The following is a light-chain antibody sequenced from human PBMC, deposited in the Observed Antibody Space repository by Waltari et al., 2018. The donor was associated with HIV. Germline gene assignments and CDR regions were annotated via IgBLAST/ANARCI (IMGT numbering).Light chain of an antibody. V-gene: IGLV2-14*01. J-gene: IGLJ1*01. CDR3: SSFTISSTLD. Sequence: QSALTQPASGSGSPGQSITISCTGTSNDGGGYKYVSWYQQHPGKAPKLMIYQVTNRPSGVSNRFSGSKSGNTASLTISGLQAEDEADYYCSSFTISSTLDFGTGTKVTVL. CDR1: SNDGGGYKY. CDR2: QVT.